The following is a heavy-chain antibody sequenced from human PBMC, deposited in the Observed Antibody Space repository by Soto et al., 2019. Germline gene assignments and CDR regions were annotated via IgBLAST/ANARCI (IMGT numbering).Heavy chain of an antibody. J-gene: IGHJ6*02. CDR3: ARGTDSSGWYVNNYYYYGMDV. Sequence: ASVKVFCKASGGTFSSYAISWVRQAPGQGLEWMGGIIPIFGTANYAQKFQGRVTITADESTSTAYMELSSLRSEDTAVYYCARGTDSSGWYVNNYYYYGMDVWGQGTTVTVSS. D-gene: IGHD6-19*01. V-gene: IGHV1-69*13. CDR2: IIPIFGTA. CDR1: GGTFSSYA.